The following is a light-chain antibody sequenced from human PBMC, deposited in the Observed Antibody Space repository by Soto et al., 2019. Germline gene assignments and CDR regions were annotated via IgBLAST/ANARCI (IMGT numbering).Light chain of an antibody. V-gene: IGKV1-5*01. CDR2: DAT. CDR1: QTISSS. J-gene: IGKJ2*01. CDR3: QQHNDYTAVT. Sequence: DIQMTQSPSTLSASVGDRVTITCRASQTISSSLAWYQHKPEKAPKLLILDATTLHTGVPSRFSGGGFGTEFTLTITGLQPDDFATYYCQQHNDYTAVTFGQGTKLEIK.